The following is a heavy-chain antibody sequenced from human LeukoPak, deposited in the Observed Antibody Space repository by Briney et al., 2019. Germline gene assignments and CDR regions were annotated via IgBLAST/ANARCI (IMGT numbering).Heavy chain of an antibody. CDR3: AREEYYDSSAPTNFDY. CDR1: GYTFTNYA. D-gene: IGHD3-22*01. CDR2: INTNTGNP. J-gene: IGHJ4*02. Sequence: ASVKVSCKTSGYTFTNYAMNWVRQAPGQGLEWMGWINTNTGNPTYAQGFTGRFVFSLDTSVTTAYLQISSLKAEDTAVYYCAREEYYDSSAPTNFDYWGQGTLVTVSS. V-gene: IGHV7-4-1*02.